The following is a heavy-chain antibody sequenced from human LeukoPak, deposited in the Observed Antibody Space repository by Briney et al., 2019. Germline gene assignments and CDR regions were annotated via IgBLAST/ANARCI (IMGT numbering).Heavy chain of an antibody. D-gene: IGHD6-19*01. CDR3: ARGQEQFSSPWQWGPRRKNFYYYGMDV. V-gene: IGHV3-66*01. J-gene: IGHJ6*02. CDR1: GFTVSSSS. CDR2: ISSNGNT. Sequence: GGSLRLSCAASGFTVSSSSMNWVRLGPGKGLEWVSVISSNGNTYYADSVKGRFTISRDNSRNTLSLQMHGLRADDTAVYYCARGQEQFSSPWQWGPRRKNFYYYGMDVWGHGTTVTVSS.